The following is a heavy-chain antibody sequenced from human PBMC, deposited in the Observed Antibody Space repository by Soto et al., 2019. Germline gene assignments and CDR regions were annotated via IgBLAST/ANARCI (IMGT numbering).Heavy chain of an antibody. Sequence: PSVKVYCKTSGFTFTSYAMQWVRQAGGQRLEWIGWIVVGSGNTNYAQKFQERVTITRDMSTSTAYMELRSLRSDDTAVYYCARETTVTSHDFDYWGQGTLVTVSS. CDR1: GFTFTSYA. CDR3: ARETTVTSHDFDY. D-gene: IGHD4-4*01. J-gene: IGHJ4*02. V-gene: IGHV1-58*02. CDR2: IVVGSGNT.